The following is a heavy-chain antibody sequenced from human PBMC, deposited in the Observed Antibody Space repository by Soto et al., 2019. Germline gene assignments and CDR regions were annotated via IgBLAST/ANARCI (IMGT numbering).Heavy chain of an antibody. J-gene: IGHJ6*02. D-gene: IGHD3-10*01. CDR1: GYSFTKFY. CDR3: TRIYGSATQTFYYGLDV. V-gene: IGHV1-46*03. CDR2: IDPSSGST. Sequence: ASVKVSCKASGYSFTKFYVHWVRQAPGQGLEWMGIIDPSSGSTNYAQKFQGRVTLTRDTSTSTVYMDLRTLRSEDTAMYYCTRIYGSATQTFYYGLDVWG.